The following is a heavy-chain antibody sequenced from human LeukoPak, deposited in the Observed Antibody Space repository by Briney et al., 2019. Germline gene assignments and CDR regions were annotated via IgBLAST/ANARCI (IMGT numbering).Heavy chain of an antibody. Sequence: GGSLRLSCAASGFSFSTYAMNWVRQAPGKGLEWVSVISGSGGSTYYADSVKGGFTISRANFKNTLYLQMNSLRAEDTAVYFCARKLVWGQGTLVTVSS. J-gene: IGHJ4*02. V-gene: IGHV3-23*01. CDR2: ISGSGGST. CDR1: GFSFSTYA. D-gene: IGHD1-7*01. CDR3: ARKLV.